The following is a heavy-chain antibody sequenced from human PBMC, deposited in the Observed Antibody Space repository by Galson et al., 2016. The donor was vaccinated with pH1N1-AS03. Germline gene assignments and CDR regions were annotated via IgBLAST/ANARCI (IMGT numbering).Heavy chain of an antibody. CDR3: ARDGPPQGISVAGSFDF. V-gene: IGHV3-21*01. CDR2: ISTTSSSI. Sequence: SLRLSCAASGFNFSSYSMNWVRQAPGKGLEWVSFISTTSSSIYYADSVRGRFTISRDNAQNLLYLQMNSLRDEDTAVYYCARDGPPQGISVAGSFDFWGQGTLVTVSS. J-gene: IGHJ4*02. CDR1: GFNFSSYS. D-gene: IGHD6-19*01.